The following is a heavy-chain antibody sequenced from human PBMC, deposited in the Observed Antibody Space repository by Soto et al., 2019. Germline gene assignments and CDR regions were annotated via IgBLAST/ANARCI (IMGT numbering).Heavy chain of an antibody. J-gene: IGHJ4*02. CDR1: GGPIKTGDYY. CDR2: VFYSGAT. V-gene: IGHV4-30-4*01. D-gene: IGHD3-10*01. CDR3: ARAGFSYGHLLF. Sequence: SETLSLTCNVSGGPIKTGDYYWNWIRQPPGKGLEWIGYVFYSGATNYSPSLKSRAAISMDTSKNQFSLSPTSVTAADTAVYYCARAGFSYGHLLFWGQGIRVPVSP.